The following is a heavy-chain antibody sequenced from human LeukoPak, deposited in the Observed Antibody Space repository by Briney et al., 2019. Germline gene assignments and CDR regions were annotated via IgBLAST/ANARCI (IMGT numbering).Heavy chain of an antibody. V-gene: IGHV4-30-2*01. CDR3: ARAVSRDSSSAVFDP. CDR1: GGSISSGGYS. CDR2: IYRSGST. J-gene: IGHJ5*02. Sequence: SETLSLTCAVSGGSISSGGYSWSWIRQPPGKGLEWIGYIYRSGSTYYNPSLKSRVTISVDRSKTQFSLKLSSVTAAATAVYYCARAVSRDSSSAVFDPWGQGTLVTVSS. D-gene: IGHD6-13*01.